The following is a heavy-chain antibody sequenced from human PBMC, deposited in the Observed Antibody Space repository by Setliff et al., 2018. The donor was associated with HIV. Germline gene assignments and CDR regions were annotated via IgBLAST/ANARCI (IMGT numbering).Heavy chain of an antibody. CDR1: GFTFGDYA. V-gene: IGHV3-49*03. D-gene: IGHD3-10*01. CDR2: IRSKVYGGTT. Sequence: QTLSLSCLTSGFTFGDYALSWFRQAPGKGLEWVAFIRSKVYGGTTEYAASVKGRFAILRDDSTSIAYLQMNSLKTEDTGVYYCSRSLGSYFDSAGYLRYFDYWGQGTQVTVSS. CDR3: SRSLGSYFDSAGYLRYFDY. J-gene: IGHJ4*02.